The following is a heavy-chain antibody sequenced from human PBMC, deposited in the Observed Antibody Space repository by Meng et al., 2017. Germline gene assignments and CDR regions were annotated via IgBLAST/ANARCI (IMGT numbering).Heavy chain of an antibody. CDR1: GFTFSSYA. J-gene: IGHJ6*02. V-gene: IGHV3-30*01. CDR2: ISYDGSNK. Sequence: GESLKISCAASGFTFSSYAMHWVRQAPGKGLEWVAVISYDGSNKYYADSVKGRFTISRDNSKSTLYLQMNSLRAEDTAVYYCARDPIGSSWWGGYYYYGMDVWGQGTTVTVSS. CDR3: ARDPIGSSWWGGYYYYGMDV. D-gene: IGHD6-13*01.